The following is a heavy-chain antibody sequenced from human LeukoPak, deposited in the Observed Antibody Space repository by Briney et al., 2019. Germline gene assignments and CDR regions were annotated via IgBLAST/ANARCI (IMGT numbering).Heavy chain of an antibody. Sequence: GGSLRLSCAASGFTFSGYYMNWVRQAPGKGLEWVSSIGGSSRTIYYADSVKGRCTVSRDNAKNSLFLQMNSLRAEDTAEYFCARAIFGVAQPPHYFYYYMDVWGKGTTVTVSS. CDR3: ARAIFGVAQPPHYFYYYMDV. CDR2: IGGSSRTI. J-gene: IGHJ6*03. D-gene: IGHD3-3*01. CDR1: GFTFSGYY. V-gene: IGHV3-21*01.